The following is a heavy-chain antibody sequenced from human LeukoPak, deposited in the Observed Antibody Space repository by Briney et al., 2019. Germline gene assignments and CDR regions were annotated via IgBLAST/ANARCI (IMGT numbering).Heavy chain of an antibody. CDR3: ASEHCSGGSCYCLY. Sequence: ASVKVSCKASGYTFTDYYMYWVRQAPVQGLEWMGRINPNSGGTNYGQKFQGRVTMTRDTSISTAYMELSRLTSDDTAVYYCASEHCSGGSCYCLYWGQGTLVTVSS. CDR1: GYTFTDYY. D-gene: IGHD2-15*01. J-gene: IGHJ4*02. V-gene: IGHV1-2*06. CDR2: INPNSGGT.